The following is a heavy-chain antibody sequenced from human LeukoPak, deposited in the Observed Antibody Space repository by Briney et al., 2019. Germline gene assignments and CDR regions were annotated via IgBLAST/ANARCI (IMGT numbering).Heavy chain of an antibody. V-gene: IGHV4-61*01. CDR1: GGSISTSSYY. CDR2: IYSSGST. CDR3: AREGPGRFGAPGPNVYSIDY. J-gene: IGHJ4*02. D-gene: IGHD3-10*01. Sequence: SETLSLTCTVSGGSISTSSYYWSWIRQPPGKRLEWIGCIYSSGSTNYNPSLKSRVTISVATSKNQFSLKLTSVTAADTAVYYCAREGPGRFGAPGPNVYSIDYWGQGTLVTVSS.